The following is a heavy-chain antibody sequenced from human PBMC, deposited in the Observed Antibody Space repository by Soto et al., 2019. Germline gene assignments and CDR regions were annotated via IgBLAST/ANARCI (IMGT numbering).Heavy chain of an antibody. CDR3: VRDRGNFDWPPLGYFDF. CDR1: GGSISSSNW. V-gene: IGHV4-4*02. CDR2: IYHSGST. Sequence: SETLSLTCAVSGGSISSSNWWSWVRQPPGKGLEWIGEIYHSGSTNYNPSLKSRVTISVDKSKNQFSLKLSSVTAADTAVYYCVRDRGNFDWPPLGYFDFWGQGILVTVSS. J-gene: IGHJ4*02. D-gene: IGHD3-9*01.